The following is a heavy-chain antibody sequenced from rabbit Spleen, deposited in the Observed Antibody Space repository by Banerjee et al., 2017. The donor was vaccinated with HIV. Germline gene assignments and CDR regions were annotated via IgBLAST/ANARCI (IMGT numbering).Heavy chain of an antibody. D-gene: IGHD1-1*01. CDR2: VAAGVSLSS. CDR3: ARDLVAVIGWNFNL. CDR1: GFSFTYIDY. V-gene: IGHV1S40*01. J-gene: IGHJ4*01. Sequence: QSLEESGGDLVKPGASLTLTCTASGFSFTYIDYLCWVRQPPGKGPEWIACVAAGVSLSSYYATWAKGRFTISKPSSTTVTLQLHSLTAADTATYFCARDLVAVIGWNFNLWGQGTLVTVS.